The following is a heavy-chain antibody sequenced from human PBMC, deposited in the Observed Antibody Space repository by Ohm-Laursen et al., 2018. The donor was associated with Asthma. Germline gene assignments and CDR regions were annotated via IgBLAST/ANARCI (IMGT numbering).Heavy chain of an antibody. CDR3: AAWGPRIY. CDR1: GFTFSNYN. Sequence: SLRLSCTASGFTFSNYNMIWVRQAPGKGLDWVSSITTGSSTIYYADSVRGRFTASTDEVTNSLYLQINSLRPEDTAVYYCAAWGPRIYWGQGTLVTASS. D-gene: IGHD3-16*01. CDR2: ITTGSSTI. J-gene: IGHJ4*02. V-gene: IGHV3-48*01.